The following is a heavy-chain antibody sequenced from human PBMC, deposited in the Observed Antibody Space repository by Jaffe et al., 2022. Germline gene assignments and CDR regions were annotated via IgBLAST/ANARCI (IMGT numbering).Heavy chain of an antibody. J-gene: IGHJ4*02. D-gene: IGHD1-1*01. CDR1: EIPVSKSW. Sequence: EVRLVESGGGLVQPGGSLRLSCAASEIPVSKSWMSWVRQAPGKGLEWVGRIKSNIDGATTDYAAPVKDRFTISRDDSKDTLYLQMNNLKIEDTAVYYCMTDRRWGTETPFDCWGQGTLVTVSS. CDR2: IKSNIDGATT. V-gene: IGHV3-15*01. CDR3: MTDRRWGTETPFDC.